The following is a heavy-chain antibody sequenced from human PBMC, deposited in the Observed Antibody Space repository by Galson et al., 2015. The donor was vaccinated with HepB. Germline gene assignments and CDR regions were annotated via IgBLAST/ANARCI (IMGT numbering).Heavy chain of an antibody. CDR2: IWYDGSKG. CDR1: GFSFSTYG. CDR3: AGDDQALDSSGLGY. J-gene: IGHJ4*02. V-gene: IGHV3-33*01. D-gene: IGHD6-19*01. Sequence: SLRLSCAASGFSFSTYGMHWVRQIPGKGLEWVAVIWYDGSKGYYGDSVKGRFTITRDNSSNTVYLQMNHVTAEDTAVYYCAGDDQALDSSGLGYCGRGTLVTGSS.